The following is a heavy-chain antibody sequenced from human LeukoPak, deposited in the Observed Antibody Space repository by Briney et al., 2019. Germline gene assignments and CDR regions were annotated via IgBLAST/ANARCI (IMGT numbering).Heavy chain of an antibody. CDR3: ARDSAEQWLTYYFDY. D-gene: IGHD6-19*01. CDR2: IIPIFGTT. J-gene: IGHJ4*02. CDR1: GGTFSSYA. Sequence: SVKVSCKASGGTFSSYAFSWVRQAPGQGLEWMGGIIPIFGTTYYAQKYQGRVTITADESTSTVYMELSGLTSEDTAIYYCARDSAEQWLTYYFDYWGQGTLVTVSS. V-gene: IGHV1-69*13.